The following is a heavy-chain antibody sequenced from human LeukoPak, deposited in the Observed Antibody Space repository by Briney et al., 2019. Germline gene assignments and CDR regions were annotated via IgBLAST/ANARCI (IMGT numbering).Heavy chain of an antibody. V-gene: IGHV3-30*02. Sequence: GGSLRLSCAASGFTFSTYAMHWVRQAPGKGLEWVAFIQFDGSSKYYADSVKGRSTISRDNSKNTLYLQMNSLRAEDTAVYYCAKGDTSWGQGTLVTVSS. J-gene: IGHJ4*02. D-gene: IGHD2/OR15-2a*01. CDR1: GFTFSTYA. CDR2: IQFDGSSK. CDR3: AKGDTS.